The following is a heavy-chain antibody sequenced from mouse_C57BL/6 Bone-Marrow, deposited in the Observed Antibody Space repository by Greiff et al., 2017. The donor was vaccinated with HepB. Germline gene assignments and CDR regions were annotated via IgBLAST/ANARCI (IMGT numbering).Heavy chain of an antibody. CDR3: AGDGYPDYYARDY. D-gene: IGHD2-3*01. J-gene: IGHJ4*01. CDR1: GYTFTSYW. CDR2: IDPSDSYT. V-gene: IGHV1-59*01. Sequence: QVQLQQPGAELVRPGTSVKLSCKASGYTFTSYWMHWVKQRPGQGLEWIGVIDPSDSYTNYNQKFKGKATLTVDTSSSTAYMQLSSLTSEDSAVYYWAGDGYPDYYARDYWGGGNSVTVSA.